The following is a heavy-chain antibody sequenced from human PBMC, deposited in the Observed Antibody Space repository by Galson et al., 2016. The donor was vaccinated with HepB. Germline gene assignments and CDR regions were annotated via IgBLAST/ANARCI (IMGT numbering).Heavy chain of an antibody. Sequence: ETLSLTCTISNGSINDYYWSWIRQPPGKGLEWVGYVSHYGFTNSNAALKGRVIISLDTAKKQFSLKVKSVTVADSAIYYCARDASRDRAYDLWGRGTMVTV. CDR3: ARDASRDRAYDL. CDR2: VSHYGFT. CDR1: NGSINDYY. J-gene: IGHJ3*01. V-gene: IGHV4-59*01.